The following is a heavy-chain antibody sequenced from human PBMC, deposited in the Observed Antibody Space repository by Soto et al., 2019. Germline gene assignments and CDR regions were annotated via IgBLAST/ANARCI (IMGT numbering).Heavy chain of an antibody. J-gene: IGHJ4*02. V-gene: IGHV1-69*06. Sequence: GASVKVSCKASGGTFSSYAISWVRQAPGQGLEWMGGIIPIFGTANYAQKFQGRVTITADKSTSTAYMELSSLRSEDTAVYYCAIHQTQKRGPAVFGDYWGQGXLVTVYS. CDR3: AIHQTQKRGPAVFGDY. CDR2: IIPIFGTA. CDR1: GGTFSSYA. D-gene: IGHD3-16*01.